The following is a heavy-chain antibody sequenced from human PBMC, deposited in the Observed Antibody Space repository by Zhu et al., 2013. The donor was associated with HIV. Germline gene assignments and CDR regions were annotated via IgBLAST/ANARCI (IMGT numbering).Heavy chain of an antibody. CDR2: IIPIFGTA. Sequence: QVQLVQSGAEVKKPGSSVKVSCKASGGTFSSYAISWVRQAPGQGLEWMGGIIPIFGTANYAQKFQGRVTITADESTSTAYMELSSLRSEDTAVYYCQTSTFWSGSQSDAFDIWGQGTMVTVSS. V-gene: IGHV1-69*01. D-gene: IGHD3-3*01. J-gene: IGHJ3*02. CDR3: QTSTFWSGSQSDAFDI. CDR1: GGTFSSYA.